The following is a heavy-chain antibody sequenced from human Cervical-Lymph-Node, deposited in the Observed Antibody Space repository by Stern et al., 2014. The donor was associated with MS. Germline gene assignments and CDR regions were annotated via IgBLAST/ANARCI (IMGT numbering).Heavy chain of an antibody. J-gene: IGHJ4*02. CDR1: GGPSYSNG. CDR2: IIPMFAIS. Sequence: QVQLEESGAEVKKPGSSVRVSCKASGGPSYSNGISWVRQAPGQGLEWMGRIIPMFAISDYAEKFQARVTLTADKSTNTVYMELRSLRHEDTAVYYCARDAPGTALALFDYWGQGSLVTVSS. V-gene: IGHV1-69*17. CDR3: ARDAPGTALALFDY. D-gene: IGHD1-14*01.